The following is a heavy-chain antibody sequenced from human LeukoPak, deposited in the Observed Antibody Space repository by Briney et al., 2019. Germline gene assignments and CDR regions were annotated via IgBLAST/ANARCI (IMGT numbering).Heavy chain of an antibody. Sequence: AGSLRLSCAASAFTVSSYAMGWVRQAPGNGLEWVSAISGSGGSTYYADSVKGRFTISRDNSKNTMYVQMNRSRAEDTAVYYCEKDADIVATSPVDYWGQGTLVTVSS. CDR3: EKDADIVATSPVDY. V-gene: IGHV3-23*01. CDR1: AFTVSSYA. D-gene: IGHD5-12*01. J-gene: IGHJ4*02. CDR2: ISGSGGST.